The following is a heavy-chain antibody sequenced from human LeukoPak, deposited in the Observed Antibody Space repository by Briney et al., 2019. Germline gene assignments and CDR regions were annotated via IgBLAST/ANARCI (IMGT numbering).Heavy chain of an antibody. CDR2: IYTSGST. D-gene: IGHD3-3*01. J-gene: IGHJ3*02. Sequence: SETLSLTCTVSGGSISSYYWSWIRQPAGKGLEWIGRIYTSGSTNYNPSLKSRVTMSVDTSKNQFSLKLSSVTAADTAVYYCARGNDFWSGYYIEAFDIWGLGTMVTVSS. CDR3: ARGNDFWSGYYIEAFDI. CDR1: GGSISSYY. V-gene: IGHV4-4*07.